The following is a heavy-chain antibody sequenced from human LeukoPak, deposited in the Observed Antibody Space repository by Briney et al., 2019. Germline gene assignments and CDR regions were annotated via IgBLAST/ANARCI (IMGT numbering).Heavy chain of an antibody. V-gene: IGHV1-24*01. CDR2: FDPGQAKT. Sequence: ASVKVSCKVSGDSLTDLNIQWVRQAPGKGLECLGGFDPGQAKTIYAQNFQGRVTMTEDASTDTASMELHSLKSEDTAVYYCATRGGDFWSGFEKWGQGTLIIVSS. J-gene: IGHJ4*02. CDR1: GDSLTDLN. D-gene: IGHD3-3*01. CDR3: ATRGGDFWSGFEK.